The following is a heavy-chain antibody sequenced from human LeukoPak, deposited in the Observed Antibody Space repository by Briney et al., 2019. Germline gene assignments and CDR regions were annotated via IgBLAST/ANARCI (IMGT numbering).Heavy chain of an antibody. D-gene: IGHD6-13*01. CDR2: FDPEDGET. Sequence: GASVKVSCKVSGYTLTELSMHWVRQAPGKGLEWMGGFDPEDGETIYAQKFQGRVTMTEDTSTDTAYMELSSLRSEDTAVYYCATDLVAAAGTDWFDPWGQGTLVTVSS. V-gene: IGHV1-24*01. J-gene: IGHJ5*02. CDR3: ATDLVAAAGTDWFDP. CDR1: GYTLTELS.